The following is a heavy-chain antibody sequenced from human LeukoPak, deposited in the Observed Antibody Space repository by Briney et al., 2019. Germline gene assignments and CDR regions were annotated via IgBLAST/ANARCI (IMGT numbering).Heavy chain of an antibody. CDR3: ARAPPYCSSTSCYTNFDY. D-gene: IGHD2-2*02. J-gene: IGHJ4*02. CDR1: GYTFTSYY. CDR2: INPSGGST. V-gene: IGHV1-46*01. Sequence: ASVKVSCKASGYTFTSYYMHWVRQAPGQGLEWMGIINPSGGSTSYAQKFQGRVTMTRDTSTSIVYMELSSLRSEDTAVYYCARAPPYCSSTSCYTNFDYWGQGTLVTVSS.